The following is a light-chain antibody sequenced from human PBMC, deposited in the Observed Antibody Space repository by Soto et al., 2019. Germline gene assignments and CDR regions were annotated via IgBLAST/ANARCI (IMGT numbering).Light chain of an antibody. CDR3: QQLESYPST. V-gene: IGKV1-9*01. Sequence: IQLTPSPSSLSASVRNTVTITCLGSQGISNFLAWYQQKPGKAPKLLIYAASTLQSGVPSRFSGSGSGTDFTLTISSLQPEDFATYYCQQLESYPSTFGGGTKVDIK. CDR1: QGISNF. J-gene: IGKJ4*01. CDR2: AAS.